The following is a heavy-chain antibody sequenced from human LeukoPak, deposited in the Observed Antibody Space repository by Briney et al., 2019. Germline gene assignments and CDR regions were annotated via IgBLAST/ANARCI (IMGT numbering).Heavy chain of an antibody. CDR3: ARASFQRWLQLGGD. CDR1: GFTFSTYS. Sequence: PGGSLRLSCTASGFTFSTYSMNWVRQAPGKGLEWVSYISSSSSTIYYADSVKGRFTISGDNAKNSLYLQMNSLRDGDTAVYYCARASFQRWLQLGGDWGQGALVTVSS. V-gene: IGHV3-48*02. CDR2: ISSSSSTI. D-gene: IGHD5-24*01. J-gene: IGHJ4*02.